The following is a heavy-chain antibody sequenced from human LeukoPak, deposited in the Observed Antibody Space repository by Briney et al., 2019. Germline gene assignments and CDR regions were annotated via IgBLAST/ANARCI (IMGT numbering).Heavy chain of an antibody. J-gene: IGHJ4*02. CDR1: GGSISSYY. CDR2: IFTSGST. D-gene: IGHD2-15*01. Sequence: SETLSLTCTVSGGSISSYYWSWIRQPAGKGLEWIGRIFTSGSTNYNPSLKSRVTMSVDTSKNQFSLKLSSVTAADTAVYYCARDGPRSGVPSYWGQGTLVTDSS. V-gene: IGHV4-4*07. CDR3: ARDGPRSGVPSY.